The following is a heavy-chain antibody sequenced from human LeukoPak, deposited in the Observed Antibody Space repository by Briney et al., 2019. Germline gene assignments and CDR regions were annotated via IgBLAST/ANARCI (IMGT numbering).Heavy chain of an antibody. Sequence: GGSLRLTCAASGFTFSSYAMSWVRQAPGKGLEWVSAISGSGGSTYYADSVKGRFTISRDNSKNTLYLQMNSLRAEDTAVYYCAKSQYSGYDGADYWGQGTLVTVSS. CDR1: GFTFSSYA. J-gene: IGHJ4*02. CDR3: AKSQYSGYDGADY. V-gene: IGHV3-23*01. D-gene: IGHD5-12*01. CDR2: ISGSGGST.